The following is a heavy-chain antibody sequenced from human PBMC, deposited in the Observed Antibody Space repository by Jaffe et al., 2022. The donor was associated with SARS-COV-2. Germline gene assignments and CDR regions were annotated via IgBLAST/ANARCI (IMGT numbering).Heavy chain of an antibody. D-gene: IGHD2-21*02. CDR3: AKGGIIYCGGDCYFDY. J-gene: IGHJ4*02. Sequence: EVQLLESGGGLVQPGGSLRLSCAASGFTFSSYAMSWVRQAPGKGLEWVSAISGSGGSTYYADSVKGRFTISRDNSKNTLYLQMNSLRAEDTAVYYCAKGGIIYCGGDCYFDYWGQGTLVTVSS. CDR1: GFTFSSYA. CDR2: ISGSGGST. V-gene: IGHV3-23*01.